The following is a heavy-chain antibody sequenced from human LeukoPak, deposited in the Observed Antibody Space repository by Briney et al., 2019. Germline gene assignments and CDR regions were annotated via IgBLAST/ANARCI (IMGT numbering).Heavy chain of an antibody. CDR2: ISYDGSNK. CDR3: ARVPAAYCGGGCYLYYFDY. V-gene: IGHV3-30-3*01. CDR1: GFTFSSYA. D-gene: IGHD2-21*02. Sequence: TGGSLRLSCAASGFTFSSYAMHWVRQAPGKGLEWVAVISYDGSNKYYADSVKGRFTISRDNSKNTLYLQMNSLRAEDTAVYYCARVPAAYCGGGCYLYYFDYWGQGTLVTVSS. J-gene: IGHJ4*02.